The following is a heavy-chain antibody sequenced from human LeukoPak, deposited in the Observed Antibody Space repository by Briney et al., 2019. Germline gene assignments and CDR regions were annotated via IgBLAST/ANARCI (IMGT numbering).Heavy chain of an antibody. D-gene: IGHD6-13*01. CDR2: IYYSGST. Sequence: SEALSLTCTVSGGSISYYYWSWIRQPPGKGLEWIGYIYYSGSTNYNPSLKSRVTISVDTSKNQFSLKLSSVTAADTAVYYCARRGQQLAYCVYWGQGTLVTVCS. CDR3: ARRGQQLAYCVY. J-gene: IGHJ4*02. CDR1: GGSISYYY. V-gene: IGHV4-59*08.